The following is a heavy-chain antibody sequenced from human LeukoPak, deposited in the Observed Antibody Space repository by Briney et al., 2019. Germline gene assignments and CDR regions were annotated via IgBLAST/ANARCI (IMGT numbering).Heavy chain of an antibody. Sequence: SETLSLTCAVYGGSFSGYYWSWIRQPPGKGLEWIGEINHSGSTNYNPSLKSRVTISVDTSKNQFSLKLSSVTAADTAVYYCASRYCSSTSCYVLADYWGQGTLVTVSS. J-gene: IGHJ4*02. CDR2: INHSGST. CDR1: GGSFSGYY. CDR3: ASRYCSSTSCYVLADY. V-gene: IGHV4-34*01. D-gene: IGHD2-2*01.